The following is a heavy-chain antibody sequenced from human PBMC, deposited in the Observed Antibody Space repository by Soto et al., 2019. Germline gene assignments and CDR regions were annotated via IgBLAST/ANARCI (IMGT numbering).Heavy chain of an antibody. CDR1: GGTFSSYA. V-gene: IGHV1-69*12. D-gene: IGHD2-2*01. CDR3: ARPRQREVLYCISTSCYARDAFDI. J-gene: IGHJ3*02. Sequence: QVQLVQSGAEVKKPGSSVKVSCKASGGTFSSYAISWVRHAPGQGLEWMGGIIPIFGTANYAQKFQGRVTITADEATSTADMEMSSMRSEDTAVYYCARPRQREVLYCISTSCYARDAFDIWGQGTMVTVSS. CDR2: IIPIFGTA.